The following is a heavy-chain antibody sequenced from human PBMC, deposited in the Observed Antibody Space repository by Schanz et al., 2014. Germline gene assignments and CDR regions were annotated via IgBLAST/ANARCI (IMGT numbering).Heavy chain of an antibody. CDR2: LYINAGST. V-gene: IGHV3-53*01. CDR3: ARDEGRDGYNLAFDV. D-gene: IGHD2-21*01. Sequence: EVQLVESGGGLIQPGGSLRLSCAVSGFSVSTNYMSWARQAPGQGLEWISSLYINAGSTRYADSVKGRFFISRDSSKNTLFLQMNSLSADDTAIYFCARDEGRDGYNLAFDVWGQGTLVTVSS. CDR1: GFSVSTNY. J-gene: IGHJ3*01.